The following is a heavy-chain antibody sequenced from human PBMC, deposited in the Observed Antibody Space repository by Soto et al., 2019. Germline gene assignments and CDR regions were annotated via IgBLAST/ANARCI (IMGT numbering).Heavy chain of an antibody. V-gene: IGHV5-51*01. CDR3: ARKHPVDSNGWHT. J-gene: IGHJ4*02. D-gene: IGHD6-19*01. Sequence: PGESLKISCKGSGYSFTSYWISWVRQMPGKGLEWLGSIYPRDYETRYSPSFQGQVTISADNSISTAYLQWSSLKASDTATYYCARKHPVDSNGWHTWGQGAKVTVSS. CDR1: GYSFTSYW. CDR2: IYPRDYET.